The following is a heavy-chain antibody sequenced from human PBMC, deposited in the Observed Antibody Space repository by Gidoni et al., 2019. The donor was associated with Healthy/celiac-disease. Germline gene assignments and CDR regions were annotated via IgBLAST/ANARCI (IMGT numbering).Heavy chain of an antibody. CDR3: ARGLDYDSSGH. V-gene: IGHV4-34*01. J-gene: IGHJ4*02. D-gene: IGHD3-22*01. CDR2: INHSGST. CDR1: GGSFRGYY. Sequence: QVQLQQWGAGLLKPSETLSLTCAVYGGSFRGYYWSWIRQPPGKGLEWIGEINHSGSTNYNPSLKSRVTISVDTSKNQFSLKLSSVTAADTAVYYCARGLDYDSSGHWGQGTLVTVSS.